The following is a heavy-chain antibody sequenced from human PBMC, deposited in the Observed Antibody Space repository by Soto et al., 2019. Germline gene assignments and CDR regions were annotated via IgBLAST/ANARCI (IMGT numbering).Heavy chain of an antibody. D-gene: IGHD4-17*01. CDR2: IYWNDDK. CDR1: GFSLSSSGMV. V-gene: IGHV2-5*01. J-gene: IGHJ4*02. Sequence: GPTLVNPTQTLTLTCTVSGFSLSSSGMVVGWIRQPPGKAPEWLAFIYWNDDKRYNPSLRNRLTITKDTSRDQVVLTMTNMDPVYTATYYCAHRRTVTLIDYWGQGTLVTVSS. CDR3: AHRRTVTLIDY.